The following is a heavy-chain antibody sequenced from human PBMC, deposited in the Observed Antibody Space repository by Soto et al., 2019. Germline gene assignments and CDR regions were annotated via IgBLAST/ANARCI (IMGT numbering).Heavy chain of an antibody. CDR1: GGSISSSRYY. J-gene: IGHJ6*02. CDR3: ARDNHNYYGMDV. CDR2: IYYSGST. Sequence: SETLSLTCIVSGGSISSSRYYWGWIRQPPGKGLEWIGSIYYSGSTYYNPSLKSRVTISVATSKNQFSLKLSSVTAADTAVYYCARDNHNYYGMDVWGQGTTVTSP. V-gene: IGHV4-39*02.